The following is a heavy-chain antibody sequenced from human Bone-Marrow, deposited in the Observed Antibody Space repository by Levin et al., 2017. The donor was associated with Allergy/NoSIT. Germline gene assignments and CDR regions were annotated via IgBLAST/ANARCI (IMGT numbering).Heavy chain of an antibody. CDR2: ISGVGGSGDNS. V-gene: IGHV3-23*01. D-gene: IGHD1-26*01. J-gene: IGHJ6*02. Sequence: GESLKISCVASGFTLNNYAMSWVRRAPGKGLEWVSDISGVGGSGDNSYYADSVKGRFTISRDTSKNTLYLQMNSLRGEDTAIYYCAGGATYYNYYNMDVWGQGTTVTVSS. CDR3: AGGATYYNYYNMDV. CDR1: GFTLNNYA.